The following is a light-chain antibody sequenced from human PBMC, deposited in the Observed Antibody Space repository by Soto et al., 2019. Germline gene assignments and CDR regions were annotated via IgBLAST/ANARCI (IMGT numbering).Light chain of an antibody. CDR1: QSVSSSY. CDR3: QAFGRT. CDR2: GAS. V-gene: IGKV3-20*01. J-gene: IGKJ1*01. Sequence: EIVLTQSPGTLSLSPGARATLSCRASQSVSSSYLAWYQQKPGQAPRLLIYGASSRATGIPDRFSGSGSVTEFTLTIDRLEPEDFAVYYCQAFGRTFGQGTKVDIK.